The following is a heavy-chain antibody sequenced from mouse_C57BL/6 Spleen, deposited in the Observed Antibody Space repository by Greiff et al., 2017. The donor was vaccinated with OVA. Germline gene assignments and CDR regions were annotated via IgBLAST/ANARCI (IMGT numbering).Heavy chain of an antibody. CDR1: GFTFSDYY. Sequence: EVMLVESEGGLVQPGSSMKLSCTASGFTFSDYYMAWVRQVPEKGLEWVANINYDGSSTYYLDSLKSRFIISRDNAKNILYLQMSSLKSEDTATYYCAREAITTRYFDVWGTGTTVTVSS. V-gene: IGHV5-16*01. J-gene: IGHJ1*03. CDR3: AREAITTRYFDV. D-gene: IGHD1-1*01. CDR2: INYDGSST.